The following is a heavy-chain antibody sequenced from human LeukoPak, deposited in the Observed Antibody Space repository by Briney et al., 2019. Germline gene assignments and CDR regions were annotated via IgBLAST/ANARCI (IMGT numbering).Heavy chain of an antibody. Sequence: LETLSLTCAVSGGSFSGYYWTWIRQPPGKGLEWIGEINHSGSANYNPSLKSRVTISLDTSKNQFSLKLSSVTAADTAVYYCARGQGTVTTRWGQGTLVTVSS. CDR3: ARGQGTVTTR. J-gene: IGHJ4*02. CDR1: GGSFSGYY. V-gene: IGHV4-34*01. D-gene: IGHD4-17*01. CDR2: INHSGSA.